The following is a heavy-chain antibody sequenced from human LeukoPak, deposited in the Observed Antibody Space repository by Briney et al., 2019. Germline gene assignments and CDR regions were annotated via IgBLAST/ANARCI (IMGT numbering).Heavy chain of an antibody. V-gene: IGHV3-53*01. D-gene: IGHD6-13*01. Sequence: PGGSLRLSCAASGFTVSSNYMSWVRQAPGKGLEWVSVIYSGGSTYYADSVKGRFTISRGNSKNTLYLQMNSLRAEDTAVYYCAKDILAGTFDIWGQGTMVTVSS. CDR3: AKDILAGTFDI. CDR2: IYSGGST. J-gene: IGHJ3*02. CDR1: GFTVSSNY.